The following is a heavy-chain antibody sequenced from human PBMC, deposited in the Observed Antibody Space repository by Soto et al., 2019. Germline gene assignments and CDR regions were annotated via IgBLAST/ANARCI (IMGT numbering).Heavy chain of an antibody. J-gene: IGHJ4*02. V-gene: IGHV4-30-2*01. CDR2: IYHSGST. CDR1: GGSINSGANS. CDR3: ARVLGTTLDY. D-gene: IGHD1-7*01. Sequence: QLQLQESGSGLVKPSQTLSLTCAVSGGSINSGANSWGWIRQPPGRGLEWIGYIYHSGSTHYNPSLHSRVTLSVDRSKNQFSLKLTSVTAADTAVYYCARVLGTTLDYWGQGTLVTVSS.